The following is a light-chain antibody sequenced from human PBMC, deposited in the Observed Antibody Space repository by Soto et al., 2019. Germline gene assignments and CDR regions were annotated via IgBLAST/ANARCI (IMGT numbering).Light chain of an antibody. J-gene: IGKJ4*01. CDR1: QSVNSN. V-gene: IGKV3D-15*01. CDR2: GAS. Sequence: EIVMTQSPATLSVSPGERATLSCRASQSVNSNLAWYQQQPGQAPRLLIYGASTRATGIPGRFSGSGSGTEFTLTISSLQSEDFAVYYCQQYDKWPLTFGGGTKVEIK. CDR3: QQYDKWPLT.